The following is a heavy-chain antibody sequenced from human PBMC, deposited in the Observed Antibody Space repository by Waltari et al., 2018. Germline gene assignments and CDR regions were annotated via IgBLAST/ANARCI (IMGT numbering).Heavy chain of an antibody. J-gene: IGHJ4*02. CDR3: ARDRRGDYFDY. D-gene: IGHD3-16*01. CDR1: GGSISSYY. CDR2: IYYSGST. V-gene: IGHV4-59*01. Sequence: QVQLQESGPGLVKPSETLSLHCTVSGGSISSYYWSWIRQPPGKGLEWIGYIYYSGSTNYNPSLKSRVTISVDTSKNQFSLKLSSVTAADTAVYYCARDRRGDYFDYWGQGTLVTVSS.